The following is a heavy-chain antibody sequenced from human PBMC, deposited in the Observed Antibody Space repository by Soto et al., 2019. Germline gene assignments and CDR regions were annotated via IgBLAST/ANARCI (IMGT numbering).Heavy chain of an antibody. V-gene: IGHV3-74*01. CDR2: INTDGSTT. CDR1: RFTFSNYW. CDR3: ARDGGTNYGNVYFDY. Sequence: EVQLVESGGGLVQPGGSLRLSCAASRFTFSNYWMFWVRQAPGKGLVWVSRINTDGSTTTYADSVKGRFTISRDNAKNTLYLQMNSLRAEDTAVYFCARDGGTNYGNVYFDYWGQGTLVTVSS. D-gene: IGHD1-26*01. J-gene: IGHJ4*02.